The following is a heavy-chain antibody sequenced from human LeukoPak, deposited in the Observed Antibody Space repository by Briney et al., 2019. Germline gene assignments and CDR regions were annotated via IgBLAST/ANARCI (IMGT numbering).Heavy chain of an antibody. CDR2: IRYDGSNK. J-gene: IGHJ4*02. Sequence: GGSLRLSCAASGLTFSSYGMHWGGKAPGKGLEGVAFIRYDGSNKYYADSVKGRFTISRDNSKNTLYLQMNSLRAEDTAVYYCARALDILTGYYFDYWGQGTLVTVSS. CDR1: GLTFSSYG. D-gene: IGHD3-9*01. V-gene: IGHV3-30*02. CDR3: ARALDILTGYYFDY.